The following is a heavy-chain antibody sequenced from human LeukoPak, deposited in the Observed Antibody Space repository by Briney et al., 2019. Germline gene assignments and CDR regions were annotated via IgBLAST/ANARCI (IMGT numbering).Heavy chain of an antibody. V-gene: IGHV3-43*02. CDR3: ARVRTAMEIGAY. CDR2: INEDGDT. D-gene: IGHD5-18*01. CDR1: GFTFGDFA. J-gene: IGHJ4*02. Sequence: GGSLRLSCAASGFTFGDFAMHWVRQAPGKGLEWVSLINEDGDTYYGDSVKGRFTVSRDNSKNSLYLQMNSLRTEDTGLYYCARVRTAMEIGAYWGQGTLVTVSS.